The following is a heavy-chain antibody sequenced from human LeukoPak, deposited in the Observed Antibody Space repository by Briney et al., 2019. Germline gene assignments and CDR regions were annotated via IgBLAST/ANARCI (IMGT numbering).Heavy chain of an antibody. Sequence: GGSLRLSCVGSTFTFSDYSMNWVRQAPGKGLEWVSYISSSSSTIYYADSVKGRFTISRDNAKNSLYLQMNSLRAEDTAVYYCARAYDYWGQGTLVTVSS. V-gene: IGHV3-48*01. J-gene: IGHJ4*02. CDR1: TFTFSDYS. CDR3: ARAYDY. CDR2: ISSSSSTI.